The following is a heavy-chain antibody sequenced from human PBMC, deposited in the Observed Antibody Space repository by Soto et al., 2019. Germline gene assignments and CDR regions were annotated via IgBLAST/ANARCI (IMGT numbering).Heavy chain of an antibody. CDR2: MNPNSGNT. V-gene: IGHV1-8*01. CDR3: GSEGMTIFGVFFDYYYGMDV. D-gene: IGHD3-3*01. CDR1: GYTFTSYD. Sequence: QVQLVQSGAEVKKPGASVKISCKASGYTFTSYDINWVRQATGQGLEWMGWMNPNSGNTGYAQKFQGRVTMTRKTPISTAYMEQSSLRSEDTAVYYCGSEGMTIFGVFFDYYYGMDVWGQGTTVTVSS. J-gene: IGHJ6*02.